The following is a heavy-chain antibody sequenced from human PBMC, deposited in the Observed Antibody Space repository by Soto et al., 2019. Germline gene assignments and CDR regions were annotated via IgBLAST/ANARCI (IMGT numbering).Heavy chain of an antibody. CDR2: IYYSGST. CDR1: GGSISSSSYY. V-gene: IGHV4-39*01. Sequence: QLQLQESGPGLVKPSETLSLTCTVSGGSISSSSYYWGWIRQPPGKGLEWIGSIYYSGSTYYNPSLKSRVTISVDTSKNQFSLKLSSVTAADTAVYYCARHIPYYYDSSALKGFFDYWGQGTLVTVSS. J-gene: IGHJ4*02. CDR3: ARHIPYYYDSSALKGFFDY. D-gene: IGHD3-22*01.